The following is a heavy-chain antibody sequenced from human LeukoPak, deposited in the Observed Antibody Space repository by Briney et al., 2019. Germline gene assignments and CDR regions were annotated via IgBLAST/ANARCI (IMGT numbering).Heavy chain of an antibody. CDR2: IYYSGST. V-gene: IGHV4-59*01. J-gene: IGHJ4*02. Sequence: SETLSLTCAVYGGSFNGYYWSWIRQPPGKGLEWIGYIYYSGSTNYNPSLKSRVTISVDTSKNQFSLKLSSVTAADTAVYYCARAKQQLVQGPWFDYWGQGTLVTVSS. CDR1: GGSFNGYY. CDR3: ARAKQQLVQGPWFDY. D-gene: IGHD6-13*01.